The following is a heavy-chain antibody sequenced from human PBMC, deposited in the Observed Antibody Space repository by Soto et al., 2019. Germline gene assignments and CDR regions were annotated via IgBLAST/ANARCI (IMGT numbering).Heavy chain of an antibody. CDR1: GFAFSNSW. J-gene: IGHJ4*02. CDR2: INQDGTVK. D-gene: IGHD4-17*01. CDR3: AMDYGD. Sequence: EVQLVESGGGLVQAGGSLRLSCAASGFAFSNSWMSWVRQSPARGLEWVANINQDGTVKDYLDSVKGRFTVSRDNAKNSLYLQMNSLRAEDTARYYCAMDYGDWGRGTLVTVSS. V-gene: IGHV3-7*04.